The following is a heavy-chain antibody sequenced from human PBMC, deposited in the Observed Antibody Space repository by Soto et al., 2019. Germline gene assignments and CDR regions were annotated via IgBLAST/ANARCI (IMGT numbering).Heavy chain of an antibody. Sequence: GGSLRLSCAASGFTFSSYSMNWVRQAPGKGLEWVSSISSSSSYIYYADSVKGRFTISRDNAKNSLHLQMNSLRAEDTAVYYCARALTGKPGYWGQGTLVTVSS. J-gene: IGHJ4*02. CDR3: ARALTGKPGY. V-gene: IGHV3-21*01. D-gene: IGHD1-20*01. CDR2: ISSSSSYI. CDR1: GFTFSSYS.